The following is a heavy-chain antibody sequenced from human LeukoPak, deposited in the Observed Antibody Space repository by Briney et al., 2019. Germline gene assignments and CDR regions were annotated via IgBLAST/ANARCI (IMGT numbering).Heavy chain of an antibody. CDR3: ARGKAAAGICMDV. J-gene: IGHJ6*03. CDR2: INPNSGGT. V-gene: IGHV1-2*02. CDR1: GYTFTGYY. D-gene: IGHD6-13*01. Sequence: GASVKVSCKASGYTFTGYYMHWVRQTPGQGLEWMGWINPNSGGTNYAQKFQGRVTMTRDTSISTAYMELSRLRSDDTAVYYCARGKAAAGICMDVWGKGTTVTVSS.